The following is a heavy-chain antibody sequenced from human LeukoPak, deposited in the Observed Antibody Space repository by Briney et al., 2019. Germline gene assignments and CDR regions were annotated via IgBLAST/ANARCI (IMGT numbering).Heavy chain of an antibody. CDR3: AREFDFWSGYDY. J-gene: IGHJ4*02. CDR1: GFTFSSYA. Sequence: GGSLRLSCAASGFTFSSYAMHWVRQAPGKGLEWVAVISYDGGNKYYADSVKGRFTISRDNSKNTLYLQMNSLRAEDTAVYYCAREFDFWSGYDYWGQGTLVTVSS. V-gene: IGHV3-30-3*01. CDR2: ISYDGGNK. D-gene: IGHD3-3*01.